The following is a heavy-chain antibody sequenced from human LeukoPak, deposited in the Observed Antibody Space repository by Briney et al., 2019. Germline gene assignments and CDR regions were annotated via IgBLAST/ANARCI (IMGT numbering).Heavy chain of an antibody. D-gene: IGHD3-22*01. CDR3: AKDGRYYDSSGYVA. Sequence: GGSLRLSCAASGFTFSFYGIHWLRQAPGKGLEGVAFIGYDGGNKHYADSVKGRFTISRDNSKNTLSLQMNSLRAEDTAVYYCAKDGRYYDSSGYVAWGQGTLVTVSS. V-gene: IGHV3-30*02. CDR1: GFTFSFYG. J-gene: IGHJ5*02. CDR2: IGYDGGNK.